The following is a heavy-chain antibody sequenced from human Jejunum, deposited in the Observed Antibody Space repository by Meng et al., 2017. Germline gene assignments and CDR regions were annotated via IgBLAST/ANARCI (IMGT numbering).Heavy chain of an antibody. CDR3: ARDFEALNGV. V-gene: IGHV4-4*02. Sequence: QGSGPGLVKPWGTLSLTCAVSGDSISSSYGWSWVRQSPGKGLEWIGEIYHSGTTNYNPSLKSRVTLSVDKSKNQFSLNLSSVTAADTAVYFCARDFEALNGVWGQGTLVTVSS. J-gene: IGHJ1*01. CDR2: IYHSGTT. D-gene: IGHD2-8*01. CDR1: GDSISSSYG.